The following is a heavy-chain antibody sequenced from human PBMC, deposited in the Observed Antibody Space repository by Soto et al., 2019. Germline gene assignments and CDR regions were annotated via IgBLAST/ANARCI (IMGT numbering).Heavy chain of an antibody. J-gene: IGHJ4*02. CDR2: IYHSGST. Sequence: SETLSLTRAVSGASISSAGYYWSWIRQPPGKGLDWIGYIYHSGSTYYNPSLKSRVTISVDRSKNQFSLKLSSVTAADTAVYYCVRVPDYWGQGTLVTVS. CDR1: GASISSAGYY. CDR3: VRVPDY. V-gene: IGHV4-30-2*01.